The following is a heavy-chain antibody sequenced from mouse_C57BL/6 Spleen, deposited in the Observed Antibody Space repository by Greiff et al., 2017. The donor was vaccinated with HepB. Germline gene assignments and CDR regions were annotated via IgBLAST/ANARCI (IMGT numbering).Heavy chain of an antibody. D-gene: IGHD1-1*01. Sequence: QVQLQQSGAELARPGASVKLSCKASGYTFTSYGISWVKQRTGQGLEWIGEIYPKSGNNYYNEKFKGKATLTADKSSSTAYMELRSLTSEDSAVYFCARSEITTEGWYFDVWGTGTTVTVSS. CDR1: GYTFTSYG. V-gene: IGHV1-81*01. J-gene: IGHJ1*03. CDR3: ARSEITTEGWYFDV. CDR2: IYPKSGNN.